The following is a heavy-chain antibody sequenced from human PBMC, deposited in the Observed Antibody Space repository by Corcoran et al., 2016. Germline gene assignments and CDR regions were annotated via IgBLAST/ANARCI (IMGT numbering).Heavy chain of an antibody. CDR3: ARYGDYSGA. J-gene: IGHJ5*02. V-gene: IGHV5-10-1*03. Sequence: EVQLVQSGAEVKEPGESLSISCKGSGYSFTSYWTIWVLQMPGKGLEWMGRIDPSDSYTNYSPSFKGHVTISADKSISTAYRQWSSLKASDTAMYYCARYGDYSGACGQGTLVTVSS. CDR1: GYSFTSYW. CDR2: IDPSDSYT. D-gene: IGHD4-17*01.